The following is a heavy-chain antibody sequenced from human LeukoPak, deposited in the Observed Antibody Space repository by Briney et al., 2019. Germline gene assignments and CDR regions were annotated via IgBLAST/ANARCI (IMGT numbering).Heavy chain of an antibody. D-gene: IGHD4-17*01. Sequence: SETLSLTCTVSGGSISSYHWSWIRQPPGKGLEWIGYIYYSGSTNYNPSLKSRVTISVDTSKNQFSLKLSSVTAADTAVYYCARSITSTGTGDYWGQGTLVTVSS. V-gene: IGHV4-59*01. CDR1: GGSISSYH. CDR2: IYYSGST. CDR3: ARSITSTGTGDY. J-gene: IGHJ4*02.